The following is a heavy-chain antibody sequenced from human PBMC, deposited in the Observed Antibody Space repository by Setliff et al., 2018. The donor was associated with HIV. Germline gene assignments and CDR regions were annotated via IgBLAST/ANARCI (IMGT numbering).Heavy chain of an antibody. V-gene: IGHV1-69*13. Sequence: ASVKVSCKAPGGTFNNYAISWVRQAPGRGLEWMGGVIPIFGTANYAQNFQGRVTITADESTSTAYVELSSLTSEDTAIYYCAKYAIAAPYYFDYWGQGTLVTVSS. CDR1: GGTFNNYA. J-gene: IGHJ4*02. CDR2: VIPIFGTA. CDR3: AKYAIAAPYYFDY. D-gene: IGHD2-8*01.